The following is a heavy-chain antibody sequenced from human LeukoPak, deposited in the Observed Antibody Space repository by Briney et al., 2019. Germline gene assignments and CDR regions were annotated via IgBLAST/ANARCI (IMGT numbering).Heavy chain of an antibody. J-gene: IGHJ4*02. Sequence: SETLSLTCTVSGGSISSYYWSWIRQPPGKGLEWIGEINHSGSTNYNPSLKSRVTISVDTSKNQFSLKLSSVTAADTAVYYCARMGITMVRGVIDYWGQGTLVTVSS. CDR2: INHSGST. V-gene: IGHV4-34*01. CDR3: ARMGITMVRGVIDY. CDR1: GGSISSYY. D-gene: IGHD3-10*01.